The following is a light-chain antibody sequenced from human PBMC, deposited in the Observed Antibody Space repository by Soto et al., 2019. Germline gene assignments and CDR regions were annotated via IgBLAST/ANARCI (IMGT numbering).Light chain of an antibody. CDR3: QHYNSYSWT. CDR1: QSITIW. Sequence: DIQMTQSPSTLSASVGDRVTITCRASQSITIWLAWYQQKPGKAPKLLIFDASSLESGVPSRFSGSGSGTEFTLTISSLQPDDFATYYCQHYNSYSWTFGQGTKGEIK. CDR2: DAS. J-gene: IGKJ1*01. V-gene: IGKV1-5*01.